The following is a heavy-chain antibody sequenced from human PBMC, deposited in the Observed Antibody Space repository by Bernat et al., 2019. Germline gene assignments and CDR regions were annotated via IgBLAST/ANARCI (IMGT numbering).Heavy chain of an antibody. Sequence: EVQLVESGGGLVQPGGSLRLSCAASGFTFSNYWMHWIRQAPGKGLMWISRINGDGGGPNYADTVKGRFTIARDKAKNTLYLQMNGLGFEETAVYYLASDVYYNSVDYWDPGILVNVSS. CDR1: GFTFSNYW. V-gene: IGHV3-74*01. CDR2: INGDGGGP. D-gene: IGHD3-10*01. J-gene: IGHJ4*02. CDR3: ASDVYYNSVDY.